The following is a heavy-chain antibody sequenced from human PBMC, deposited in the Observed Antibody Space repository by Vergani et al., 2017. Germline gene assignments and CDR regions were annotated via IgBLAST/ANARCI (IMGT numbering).Heavy chain of an antibody. CDR1: ADSISSGSYY. CDR2: IYYSGLT. D-gene: IGHD6-6*01. Sequence: QLQLQQSGPGLVKPSETLFLTCTVSADSISSGSYYWGWIRQPPGKSLEWIGSIYYSGLTYYNPSLKSRVTMSVDMSKNQFSLKLSSVTAADTAVYYCAREYSSSVGFLAYWGQGTLVTVSS. V-gene: IGHV4-39*07. J-gene: IGHJ4*02. CDR3: AREYSSSVGFLAY.